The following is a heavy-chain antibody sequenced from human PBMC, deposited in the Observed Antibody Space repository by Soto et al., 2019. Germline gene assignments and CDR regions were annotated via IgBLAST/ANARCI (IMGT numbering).Heavy chain of an antibody. V-gene: IGHV3-23*01. CDR1: GFTFSSYA. D-gene: IGHD2-21*02. Sequence: GGSLRLSCEASGFTFSSYAMSWVRQAPGKGLEWVSAISSSGGSTYYTNSVKGRFTISRDNSKNTLYLQVNSLRAEDTAVYYCAKDPLYCGGDCYPRFDAFDIWGQGTMVTVSS. CDR2: ISSSGGST. CDR3: AKDPLYCGGDCYPRFDAFDI. J-gene: IGHJ3*02.